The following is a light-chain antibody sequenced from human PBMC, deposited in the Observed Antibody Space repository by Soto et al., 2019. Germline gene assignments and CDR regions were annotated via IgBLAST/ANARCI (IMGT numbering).Light chain of an antibody. J-gene: IGKJ2*01. CDR1: QGVSAY. Sequence: DIQMTQSPSSLSASVGDRVTITCRASQGVSAYLLWYQQTQGRAPTLLIYSASIFVSGVRSRFSGSGSWTNFTLTISSLQPEDLATYYCQQSYRTPHTFGQGTKLESK. V-gene: IGKV1-39*01. CDR3: QQSYRTPHT. CDR2: SAS.